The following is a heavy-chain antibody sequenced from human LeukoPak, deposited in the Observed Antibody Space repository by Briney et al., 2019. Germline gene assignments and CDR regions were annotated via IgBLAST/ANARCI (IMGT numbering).Heavy chain of an antibody. Sequence: ASVKVSCKASGYTFTSYYMHWVRQAPGQGLEWMGIINPSGGSTSYAQKFQGRVTMTRDTSTSTVYMELSSLRFEDTAVYYCARESAMVRGVRSYWFDPWGQGTLVTVSS. J-gene: IGHJ5*02. CDR2: INPSGGST. D-gene: IGHD3-10*01. CDR3: ARESAMVRGVRSYWFDP. CDR1: GYTFTSYY. V-gene: IGHV1-46*01.